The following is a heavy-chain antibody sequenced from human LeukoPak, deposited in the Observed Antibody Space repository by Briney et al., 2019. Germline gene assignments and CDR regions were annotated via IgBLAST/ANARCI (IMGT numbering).Heavy chain of an antibody. J-gene: IGHJ4*02. CDR2: IYYSGST. Sequence: SETLSLTCTVSGGSISSSSYYWGWIRQPPGKGLEWIGSIYYSGSTYYNPSLKSRVTISVDTSKNKFSLKLSSVTAADTAVYYCAGRITMIVVGSFDYWGQGTLVTVSS. CDR1: GGSISSSSYY. V-gene: IGHV4-39*01. CDR3: AGRITMIVVGSFDY. D-gene: IGHD3-22*01.